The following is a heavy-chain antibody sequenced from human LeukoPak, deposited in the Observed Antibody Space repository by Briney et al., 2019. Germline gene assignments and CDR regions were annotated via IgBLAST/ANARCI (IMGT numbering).Heavy chain of an antibody. J-gene: IGHJ4*02. CDR3: ARDKRRWQQLRGYFDY. CDR2: IYHSGST. V-gene: IGHV4-4*02. Sequence: PSGTLSLTCAVSGGSISSSNWWSWVRQPPGKGLEWIGEIYHSGSTNYNPSLKSRVTISVDKSKNQFSLKLSSVTAADTAVYYCARDKRRWQQLRGYFDYWGQGTLVTVSS. CDR1: GGSISSSNW. D-gene: IGHD5-24*01.